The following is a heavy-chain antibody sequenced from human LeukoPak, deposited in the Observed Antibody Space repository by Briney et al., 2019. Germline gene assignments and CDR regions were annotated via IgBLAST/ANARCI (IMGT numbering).Heavy chain of an antibody. CDR3: AKDWGNYFASGSSYLDY. D-gene: IGHD3-10*01. CDR1: GFTFSTYG. V-gene: IGHV3-30*18. Sequence: PGRSLRLSCAASGFTFSTYGMHWVRQAPGKGLEWVATISHDGSNKNYGDSVKGRFTISRDNSRNTLYLQMNSLRLEDTAVYHCAKDWGNYFASGSSYLDYWGQGTLVTVSS. J-gene: IGHJ4*02. CDR2: ISHDGSNK.